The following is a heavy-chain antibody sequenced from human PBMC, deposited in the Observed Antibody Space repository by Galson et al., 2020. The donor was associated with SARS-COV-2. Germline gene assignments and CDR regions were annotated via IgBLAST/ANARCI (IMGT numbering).Heavy chain of an antibody. CDR1: GGSITSSSYY. Sequence: SETLSLTCTVSGGSITSSSYYWGWIRRPPGKGLEWIGSIYYTGSTYYNPSLKSRVTISRDTSNNQFSLRLSSVTAEDSAVYYCARDEGYGSGWAVGGWDWGRGTLVTVS. CDR3: ARDEGYGSGWAVGGWD. V-gene: IGHV4-39*07. CDR2: IYYTGST. D-gene: IGHD6-19*01. J-gene: IGHJ4*02.